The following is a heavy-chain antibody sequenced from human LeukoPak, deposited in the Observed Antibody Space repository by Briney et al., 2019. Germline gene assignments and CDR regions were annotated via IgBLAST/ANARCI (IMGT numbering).Heavy chain of an antibody. Sequence: GGSLRLSCAASGFTFSSYGMHWVRQAPGKGLEYVSAISSNGGSTYYANSVKGRFTISRDNSKNTLYLQMGSLRAEDMAVYYCARGMNSSSWYVDLYYFDYWGQGTLVTVSS. J-gene: IGHJ4*02. CDR2: ISSNGGST. CDR3: ARGMNSSSWYVDLYYFDY. V-gene: IGHV3-64*01. CDR1: GFTFSSYG. D-gene: IGHD6-13*01.